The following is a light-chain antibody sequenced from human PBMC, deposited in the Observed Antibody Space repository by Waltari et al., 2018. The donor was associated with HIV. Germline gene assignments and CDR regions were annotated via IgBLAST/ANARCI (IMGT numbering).Light chain of an antibody. Sequence: SYDLTQSPSVSVSPGQTARLTCSGDDLWDKEVCWYHQKSGQSLVLVMYEDNKRPSGIPERFSGSKSGNTATLTISGTQAMDEADYYCQAWDRNTVVFGGGTKLTVL. CDR3: QAWDRNTVV. J-gene: IGLJ3*02. CDR1: DLWDKE. V-gene: IGLV3-1*01. CDR2: EDN.